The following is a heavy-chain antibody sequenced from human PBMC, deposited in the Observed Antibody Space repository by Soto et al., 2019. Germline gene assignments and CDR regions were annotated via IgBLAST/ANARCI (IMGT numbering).Heavy chain of an antibody. Sequence: QVQLQESGPGLVKPSQTLSLTCTVSGGSISSGGYYWSWIRQHPGKGLEWIGYIYYSGSTYYNPSLKSRVTIAVDTSKNQFALKLSSVTAADTAVYYCASWRYDFWSGYSGYYFDYWGQGTLVTVSS. D-gene: IGHD3-3*01. CDR1: GGSISSGGYY. V-gene: IGHV4-31*03. CDR3: ASWRYDFWSGYSGYYFDY. J-gene: IGHJ4*02. CDR2: IYYSGST.